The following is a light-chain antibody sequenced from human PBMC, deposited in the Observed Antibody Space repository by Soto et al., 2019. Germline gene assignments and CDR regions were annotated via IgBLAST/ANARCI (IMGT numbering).Light chain of an antibody. Sequence: AIQMTQSPSSLSASVGDRVTITRRASQGIRNELAWYQQKPGKAPHLLIYAASTLQSGVQSRFSGSGSGTDFTLTISSLQPEDVATYFCLQDHSYPRTFGQGTKWEIK. CDR1: QGIRNE. V-gene: IGKV1-6*01. CDR3: LQDHSYPRT. J-gene: IGKJ2*01. CDR2: AAS.